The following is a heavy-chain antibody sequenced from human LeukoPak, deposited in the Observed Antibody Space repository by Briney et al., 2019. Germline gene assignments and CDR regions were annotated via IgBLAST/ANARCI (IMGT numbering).Heavy chain of an antibody. Sequence: GGSLRLSCAASGFTFSSYAMHWVRQAPGKGLEWVAVISYDGGNKYYADSVKGRFTISRDNSKNTLYLQMNSLRAEDTAVYYCARASKYYDILTGLDYWGQGTLVTVSS. V-gene: IGHV3-30*04. CDR2: ISYDGGNK. CDR3: ARASKYYDILTGLDY. J-gene: IGHJ4*02. D-gene: IGHD3-9*01. CDR1: GFTFSSYA.